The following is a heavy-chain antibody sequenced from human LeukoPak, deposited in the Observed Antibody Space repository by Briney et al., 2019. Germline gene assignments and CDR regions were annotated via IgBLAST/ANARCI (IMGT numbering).Heavy chain of an antibody. CDR1: GFTVSSNY. CDR3: ASSPSSWRYMDV. J-gene: IGHJ6*03. V-gene: IGHV3-53*01. CDR2: IYSGGST. D-gene: IGHD6-13*01. Sequence: PGGSLRLSCAASGFTVSSNYMSWVRQAPGKGLGWVSVIYSGGSTYYADSVKGRFTLSRDNSKNTLYLQMNSLRGEDTAVYYCASSPSSWRYMDVWGKGTTVTVSS.